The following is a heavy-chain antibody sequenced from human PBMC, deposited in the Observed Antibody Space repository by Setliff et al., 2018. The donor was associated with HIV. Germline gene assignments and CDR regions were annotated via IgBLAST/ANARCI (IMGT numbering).Heavy chain of an antibody. D-gene: IGHD6-19*01. Sequence: SVKVSCKASGFTFTGSAVQWMRQARGQRPEWIGWIVVGSGKTEYAQKFQERVTITRDMSTSTAYMELRSLRYDDTAVYYCVADGHGSGWRSDYWGLGTLVTVS. CDR3: VADGHGSGWRSDY. CDR1: GFTFTGSA. V-gene: IGHV1-58*01. J-gene: IGHJ4*02. CDR2: IVVGSGKT.